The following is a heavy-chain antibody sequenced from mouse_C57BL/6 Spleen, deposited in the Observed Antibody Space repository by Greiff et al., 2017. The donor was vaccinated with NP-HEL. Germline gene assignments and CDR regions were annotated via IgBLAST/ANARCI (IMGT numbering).Heavy chain of an antibody. CDR3: ARGGTTVYAMDY. J-gene: IGHJ4*01. CDR1: GYSFTGYY. CDR2: INPSTGGT. V-gene: IGHV1-42*01. D-gene: IGHD1-1*01. Sequence: EVQLQQSGPELVKPGASVKISCKASGYSFTGYYMNWVKQSPEKSLEWIGEINPSTGGTTYNQKFKAKATLTVDKSSSTAYMQLKSLTSEDSAVYYCARGGTTVYAMDYWGQGTSVTVSS.